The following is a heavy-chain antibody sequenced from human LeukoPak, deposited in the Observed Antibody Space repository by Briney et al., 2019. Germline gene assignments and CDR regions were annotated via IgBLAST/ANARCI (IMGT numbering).Heavy chain of an antibody. CDR1: GYTFTSYY. J-gene: IGHJ4*02. CDR3: ARDGELRLGELSF. CDR2: INPSGGST. Sequence: ASVKVSCKASGYTFTSYYMHWVRQAPGQGLEWMGIINPSGGSTSYAQKFQGRVTMTRDTSASTVYMELSSLRSEDTAVYYCARDGELRLGELSFWGQGTLVTVSS. D-gene: IGHD3-16*02. V-gene: IGHV1-46*01.